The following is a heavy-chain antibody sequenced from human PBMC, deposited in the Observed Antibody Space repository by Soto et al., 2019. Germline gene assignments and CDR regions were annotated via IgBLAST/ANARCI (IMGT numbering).Heavy chain of an antibody. CDR3: AKDRGSGGSWLYYFDC. Sequence: GGSLRLSCAASGFTFDDYTMHWVRQAPGKGLEWVSLISWDGGSTYYADSVKGRFTISRDNSKNSLYLQMNSLRTEDTALYYCAKDRGSGGSWLYYFDCWGQGTLVTVSS. V-gene: IGHV3-43*01. CDR2: ISWDGGST. D-gene: IGHD2-15*01. J-gene: IGHJ4*02. CDR1: GFTFDDYT.